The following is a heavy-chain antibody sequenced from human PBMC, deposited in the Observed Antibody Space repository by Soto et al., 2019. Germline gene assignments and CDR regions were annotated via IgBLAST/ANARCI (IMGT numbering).Heavy chain of an antibody. Sequence: KPSETLSLTCTASGGSISSSSYYWGWIRQPPGKGLEWIGSIYYSGSTYYNPSLKSRVTISVDTSKNQFSLKLSSVTAADTAVYYCARLGATVTLGRYGMDVWGQGTTVTVSS. CDR1: GGSISSSSYY. CDR2: IYYSGST. CDR3: ARLGATVTLGRYGMDV. V-gene: IGHV4-39*01. J-gene: IGHJ6*02. D-gene: IGHD4-17*01.